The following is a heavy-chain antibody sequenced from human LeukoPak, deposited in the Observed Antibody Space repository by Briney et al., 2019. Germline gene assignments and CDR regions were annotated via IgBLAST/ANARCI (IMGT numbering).Heavy chain of an antibody. CDR3: ARDLRDYDFWSGYSGYYFDY. V-gene: IGHV1-69*05. J-gene: IGHJ4*02. D-gene: IGHD3-3*01. CDR2: IIPIFGTA. Sequence: ASVKVSCKASGGTFSSYAISWVRQAPGQGLEWMGGIIPIFGTANYAQKFQGRVTITTDESTSTAYMELSSLRSEDTAVYYCARDLRDYDFWSGYSGYYFDYWGQGTLVTVSS. CDR1: GGTFSSYA.